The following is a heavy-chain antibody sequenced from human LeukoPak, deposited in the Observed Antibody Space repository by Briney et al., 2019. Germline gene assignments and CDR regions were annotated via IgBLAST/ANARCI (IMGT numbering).Heavy chain of an antibody. CDR3: AGELSVGAVGDYFDY. Sequence: SETLSPASTVSGGSISSDYWNWIRQPPGKGLEWIGYISYSGNTDYNPSLRSRITIQVETSKNHFSLALSSVTAADTAVYYCAGELSVGAVGDYFDYWGQGDLFTVSS. CDR2: ISYSGNT. J-gene: IGHJ4*02. D-gene: IGHD6-13*01. V-gene: IGHV4-59*01. CDR1: GGSISSDY.